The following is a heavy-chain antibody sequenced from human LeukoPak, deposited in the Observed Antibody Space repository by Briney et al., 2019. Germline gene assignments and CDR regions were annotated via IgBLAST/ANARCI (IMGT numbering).Heavy chain of an antibody. CDR3: ASEAIGGYYYYYMDV. Sequence: SETLSLTCTVSGYSISSGYYWGWIRQPPGQGLEWIGSIYHSGSTYYNPSLKSRVTISVDTSKNQFSLKLSSVTAADTAVYYCASEAIGGYYYYYMDVWGKGTTVTISS. CDR1: GYSISSGYY. CDR2: IYHSGST. J-gene: IGHJ6*03. D-gene: IGHD1-26*01. V-gene: IGHV4-38-2*02.